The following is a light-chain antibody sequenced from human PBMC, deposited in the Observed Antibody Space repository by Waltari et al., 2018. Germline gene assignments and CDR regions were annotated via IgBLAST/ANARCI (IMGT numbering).Light chain of an antibody. CDR3: AAWDDSLNGQVV. CDR2: SNN. CDR1: SSNIGSNT. Sequence: QSVLTQPPSASGTPGQRVTISCSGSSSNIGSNTVNWYQQLPGTAPKLLIYSNNQRPSGVPDRFSGSKSGTSASLAISGLQSEDEADYYCAAWDDSLNGQVVFGGGTK. J-gene: IGLJ2*01. V-gene: IGLV1-44*01.